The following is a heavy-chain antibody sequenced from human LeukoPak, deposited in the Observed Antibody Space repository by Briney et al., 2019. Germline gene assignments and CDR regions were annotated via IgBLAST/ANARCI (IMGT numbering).Heavy chain of an antibody. CDR3: VKDSRITIFGVVIIGYYYYGMDV. CDR2: ISNDGSNK. D-gene: IGHD3-3*01. V-gene: IGHV3-30-3*01. Sequence: GGSLRLSCAASGFTFSSYAMHWVRQAPGKGLEWVALISNDGSNKYYADSVKGRFTISRDNFKNTLYLQMNSLRAEDTAVYYCVKDSRITIFGVVIIGYYYYGMDVWGQGTTVTVSS. CDR1: GFTFSSYA. J-gene: IGHJ6*02.